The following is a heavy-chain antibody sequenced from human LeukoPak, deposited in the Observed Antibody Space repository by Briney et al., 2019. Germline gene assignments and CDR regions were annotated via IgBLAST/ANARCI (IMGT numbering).Heavy chain of an antibody. Sequence: GGSLRLSCAASGFTFSSYWMHWVRQAPGKGLVWVSRINSDGSSTSYADSVKGRFTISRDNAKNTLYLQMNSLRAEDTAVYYCAKPPEVAPFSYYYYYGMDVWGQGTTVTVSS. CDR1: GFTFSSYW. D-gene: IGHD1-14*01. CDR2: INSDGSST. CDR3: AKPPEVAPFSYYYYYGMDV. V-gene: IGHV3-74*01. J-gene: IGHJ6*02.